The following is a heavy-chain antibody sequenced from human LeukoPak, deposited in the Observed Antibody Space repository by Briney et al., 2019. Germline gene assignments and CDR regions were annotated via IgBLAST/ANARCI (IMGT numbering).Heavy chain of an antibody. J-gene: IGHJ6*03. V-gene: IGHV4-59*01. Sequence: SETLSLTCTVSGGSISSYYWSWIRQPPGKGLEWIGYIYYSGSTNYNPSLKSRVTISVDTSKNQFSLKLSSVTAADTAVYYCARVLRYCSGGNCYSGGLGYMDVWGKGTTVTISS. D-gene: IGHD2-15*01. CDR1: GGSISSYY. CDR2: IYYSGST. CDR3: ARVLRYCSGGNCYSGGLGYMDV.